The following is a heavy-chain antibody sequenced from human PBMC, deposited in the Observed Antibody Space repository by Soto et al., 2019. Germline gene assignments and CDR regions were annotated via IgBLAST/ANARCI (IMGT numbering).Heavy chain of an antibody. CDR3: AKDRPIITTPATLVY. CDR1: GFTFSSYG. Sequence: GGSLRLSCAASGFTFSSYGMHWVRQAPGKGLEWVAVISSDGSNKYYLDSVKGRFTISRDNSKNTLYLQMNSLRAEDTAMYYCAKDRPIITTPATLVYWGQGTLVTVSS. J-gene: IGHJ4*02. CDR2: ISSDGSNK. V-gene: IGHV3-30*18. D-gene: IGHD3-10*01.